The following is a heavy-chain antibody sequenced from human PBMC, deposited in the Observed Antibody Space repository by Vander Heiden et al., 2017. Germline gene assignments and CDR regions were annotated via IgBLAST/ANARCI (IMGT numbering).Heavy chain of an antibody. Sequence: QVQLVESGGGVVQPGRSLRLSCAASGFTFSSYGMHWVRQAPGKGLEWVAVIWYDGSNKYYADSVKGRFTISRDNSKNTLYLQMNSLRAEDTAVYYCARDGYHGSGSYGWFDPWGQGTLVAVSS. CDR3: ARDGYHGSGSYGWFDP. D-gene: IGHD3-10*01. CDR2: IWYDGSNK. J-gene: IGHJ5*02. CDR1: GFTFSSYG. V-gene: IGHV3-33*01.